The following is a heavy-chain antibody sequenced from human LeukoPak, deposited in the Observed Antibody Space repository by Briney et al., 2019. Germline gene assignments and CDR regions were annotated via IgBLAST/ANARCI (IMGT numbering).Heavy chain of an antibody. J-gene: IGHJ3*02. D-gene: IGHD3-16*02. Sequence: GGSLRLSCTVSGFTVSINSMSWVRQAPGKGLEWVSFIYSGGNTHYSDSVKGRFTISRDNPKNTLYLQMNSLRAEDTAVYYCARVSAGVIGMKDVFDIWGQGTMVTVSS. V-gene: IGHV3-53*01. CDR1: GFTVSINS. CDR2: IYSGGNT. CDR3: ARVSAGVIGMKDVFDI.